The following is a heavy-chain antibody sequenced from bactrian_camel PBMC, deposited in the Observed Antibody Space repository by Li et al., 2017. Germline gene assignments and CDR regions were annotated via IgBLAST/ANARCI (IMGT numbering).Heavy chain of an antibody. CDR1: GFASGLTLETKC. Sequence: DVQLVESGGGSVQQGGSLNVSCLASGFASGLTLETKCMGWFRQAPGKEREAVAMIYTGGTPTYYADSVKGRFTISRDDAKNAVYLQMNSLKPEDTAVYHCAAESSIATMGGSSRYWGQGTQVTVS. V-gene: IGHV3S40*01. J-gene: IGHJ4*01. CDR2: IYTGGTPT. CDR3: AAESSIATMGGSSRY. D-gene: IGHD4*01.